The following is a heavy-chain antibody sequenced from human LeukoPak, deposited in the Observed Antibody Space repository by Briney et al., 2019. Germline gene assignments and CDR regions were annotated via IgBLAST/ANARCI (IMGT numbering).Heavy chain of an antibody. V-gene: IGHV3-11*04. CDR1: GFTFSDYY. Sequence: GGSLRLSCAASGFTFSDYYMSWIRQAPGKGLEWVSYISSSGGTIYYADSVKGRFTISRDNSKNTLYLQMNSLRAEDTAVYYCARDFPGVKTFDYWGQGTLVTVSS. CDR3: ARDFPGVKTFDY. CDR2: ISSSGGTI. D-gene: IGHD3-10*01. J-gene: IGHJ4*02.